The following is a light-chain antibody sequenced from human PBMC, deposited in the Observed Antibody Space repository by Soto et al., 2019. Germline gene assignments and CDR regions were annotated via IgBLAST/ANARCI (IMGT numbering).Light chain of an antibody. CDR1: HSILYSSNSNSKNY. V-gene: IGKV4-1*01. J-gene: IGKJ1*01. CDR2: WAS. CDR3: QQYYSTPRT. Sequence: DIVMTQSPDSLAVSLGERATINCKSSHSILYSSNSNSKNYLSWYQQKPGQPPKLLIYWASTRESGVPDRFSGSGSGKDFSLPTSSLQAEDVAVYYCQQYYSTPRTFGQGTKVEIK.